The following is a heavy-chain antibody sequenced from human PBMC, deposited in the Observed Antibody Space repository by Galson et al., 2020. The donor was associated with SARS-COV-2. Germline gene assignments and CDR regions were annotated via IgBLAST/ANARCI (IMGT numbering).Heavy chain of an antibody. D-gene: IGHD6-19*01. J-gene: IGHJ1*01. Sequence: GGSLRLSCSVSGFTFSRHWMNWVRQAPGNWLEWVAIIKADGSDEHYVDSVRGRFTISRDNAKNSLILQMNSLRVEDTAVYYCAGGSGWTPAYWGQGTLVTVSS. CDR1: GFTFSRHW. CDR3: AGGSGWTPAY. V-gene: IGHV3-7*01. CDR2: IKADGSDE.